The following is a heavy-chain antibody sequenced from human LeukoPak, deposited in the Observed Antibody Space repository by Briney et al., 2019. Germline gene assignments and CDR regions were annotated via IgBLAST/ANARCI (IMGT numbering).Heavy chain of an antibody. V-gene: IGHV1-69*06. CDR2: IIPIFGTA. CDR1: GGTFSSYA. D-gene: IGHD3-10*01. CDR3: ATREGSGSYYKAHPFDY. J-gene: IGHJ4*02. Sequence: ASVKVSCKASGGTFSSYAISWVRQAPGRGLEWMGGIIPIFGTANYAQKFQGRVTITADKSTSTAYMELSSLRSEDTAVYYCATREGSGSYYKAHPFDYWGQGTLVTVSS.